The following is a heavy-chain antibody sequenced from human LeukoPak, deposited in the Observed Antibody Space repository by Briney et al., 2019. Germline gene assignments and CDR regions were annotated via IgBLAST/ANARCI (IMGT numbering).Heavy chain of an antibody. D-gene: IGHD5-18*01. Sequence: ASVKVSCKASGYTFTGYYMHWVRQAPGQGLEWMGWINPNSGGTNYAQKFQGWVTMTRDTSISTAYMELSRLRSEDTAVYYCARDGDTADDAFDIWGQGTMVTVSS. CDR2: INPNSGGT. V-gene: IGHV1-2*04. CDR3: ARDGDTADDAFDI. J-gene: IGHJ3*02. CDR1: GYTFTGYY.